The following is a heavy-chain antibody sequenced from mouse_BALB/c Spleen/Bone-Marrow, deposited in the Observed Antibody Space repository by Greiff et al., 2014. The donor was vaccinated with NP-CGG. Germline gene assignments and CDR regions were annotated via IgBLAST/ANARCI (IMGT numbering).Heavy chain of an antibody. J-gene: IGHJ3*01. CDR2: ISDGGSYT. V-gene: IGHV5-4*02. CDR3: ARDLITTATSFAY. CDR1: GFTFSDYY. Sequence: DVMLVESGGGLVEPGGSLKLSCAASGFTFSDYYMYWVCQTPEKRLEWVATISDGGSYTYYPDSVKGRFTISRDNAKNNLYLQMSSLKSEDTAMYYCARDLITTATSFAYWGQGTLVTVSA. D-gene: IGHD1-2*01.